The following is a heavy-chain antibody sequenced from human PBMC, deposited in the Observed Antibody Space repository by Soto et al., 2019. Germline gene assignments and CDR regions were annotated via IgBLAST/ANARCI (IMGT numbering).Heavy chain of an antibody. D-gene: IGHD5-18*01. CDR2: ISSNGGST. J-gene: IGHJ4*02. V-gene: IGHV3-64*01. CDR3: AKGFQLWLPNFDY. Sequence: GVSLRLSCAASGFTFSSYAMHWVRQAPGKGLEYVSAISSNGGSTYYANSVKGRFTISRDNSKNTLYLQMGSLRAEDTAVYYCAKGFQLWLPNFDYWGQGILVTVSS. CDR1: GFTFSSYA.